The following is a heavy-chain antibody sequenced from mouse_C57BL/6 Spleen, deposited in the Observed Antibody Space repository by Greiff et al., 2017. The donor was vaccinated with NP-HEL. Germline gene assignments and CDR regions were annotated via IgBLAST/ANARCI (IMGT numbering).Heavy chain of an antibody. Sequence: SGAELVRPGASVTLSCKASGYTFTDYEMHWVKQTPVHGLEWIGAIDPETGGTAYNQKFKGKAILTADKSSSTAYMELRSLTSEDSAVYYCTRWDGYYGFAYWGQGTLVTVSA. CDR2: IDPETGGT. J-gene: IGHJ3*01. D-gene: IGHD2-3*01. V-gene: IGHV1-15*01. CDR1: GYTFTDYE. CDR3: TRWDGYYGFAY.